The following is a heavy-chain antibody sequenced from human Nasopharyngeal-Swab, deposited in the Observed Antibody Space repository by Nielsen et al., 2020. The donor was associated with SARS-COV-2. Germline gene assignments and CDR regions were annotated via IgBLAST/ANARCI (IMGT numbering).Heavy chain of an antibody. CDR2: TYYRSKWYN. D-gene: IGHD4-17*01. Sequence: SQTLSLTCAISGDSVSSSSAAWNWIRQSPPRGLEWLGRTYYRSKWYNDYAVSVKSRITINPDTSKNQFSLHLNSVTPEDTAVYYCARARGAYGDYYYYYYKDVWGKGTTVTVSS. V-gene: IGHV6-1*01. CDR1: GDSVSSSSAA. J-gene: IGHJ6*03. CDR3: ARARGAYGDYYYYYYKDV.